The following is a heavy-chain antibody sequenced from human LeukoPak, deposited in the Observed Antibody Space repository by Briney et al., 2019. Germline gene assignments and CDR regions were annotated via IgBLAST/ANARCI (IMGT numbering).Heavy chain of an antibody. CDR2: ISGSGGST. Sequence: GGSLRLSCAASGFTFSNYAMSWVRQAPGKGLEWVSTISGSGGSTYYADSVKGRFTISRDNAKNSLYLQMNSLRAEDTAVYYCARDANYYDSSGYYFRVGAFDIWGQGTMVTVSS. CDR3: ARDANYYDSSGYYFRVGAFDI. V-gene: IGHV3-23*01. CDR1: GFTFSNYA. J-gene: IGHJ3*02. D-gene: IGHD3-22*01.